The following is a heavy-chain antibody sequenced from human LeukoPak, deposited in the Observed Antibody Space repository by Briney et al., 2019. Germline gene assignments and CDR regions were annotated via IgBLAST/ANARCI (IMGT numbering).Heavy chain of an antibody. V-gene: IGHV3-48*01. CDR3: ARESSTSYGSGSYGLDY. CDR1: GFTFSSYS. Sequence: HPGGSLRLSCAASGFTFSSYSMNWVRQAPGKGLEWVSYISSSSSTIYYADSVKGRFTISRDNAKNSLYLQMNSLRAEDTAVYYCARESSTSYGSGSYGLDYWGQGTLVTVSS. J-gene: IGHJ4*02. CDR2: ISSSSSTI. D-gene: IGHD3-10*01.